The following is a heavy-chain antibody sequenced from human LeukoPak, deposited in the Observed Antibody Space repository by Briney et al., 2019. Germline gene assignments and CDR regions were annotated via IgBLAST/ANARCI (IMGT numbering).Heavy chain of an antibody. V-gene: IGHV4-59*01. CDR2: IYYSGST. Sequence: SETLSLTCTVSGGSISSYYWSWIRQPPGKGLEWIGYIYYSGSTNYNPSLKSRVTISVDTSKNQFFLKLSSVTAADTAVYYCARIVGAQGAFDIWGQGTMVTVSS. CDR1: GGSISSYY. D-gene: IGHD1-26*01. J-gene: IGHJ3*02. CDR3: ARIVGAQGAFDI.